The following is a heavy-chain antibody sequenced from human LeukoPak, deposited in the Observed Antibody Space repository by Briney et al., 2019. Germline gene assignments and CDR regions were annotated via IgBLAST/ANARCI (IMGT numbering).Heavy chain of an antibody. CDR2: ISSSGSTI. D-gene: IGHD3-10*01. CDR3: ARGVTMVRGVLI. V-gene: IGHV3-48*03. J-gene: IGHJ4*02. CDR1: GFTFSSYE. Sequence: GGSLRLSCAASGFTFSSYEMNWVRQAPGKGLEWASYISSSGSTIYYADSVKGRFTISRDNAKNSLYLQMNSLRAEDTAVYYCARGVTMVRGVLIWGQGTLVTVSS.